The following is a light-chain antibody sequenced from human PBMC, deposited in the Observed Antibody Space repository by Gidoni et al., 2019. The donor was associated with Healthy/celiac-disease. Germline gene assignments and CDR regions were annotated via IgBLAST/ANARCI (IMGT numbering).Light chain of an antibody. Sequence: SYALTQPLSVSVALGQTARITCGENNIGSKNVHWYQQKPGQAPVLVIYRDSNRPSGIPERFSGSNSGNTATLTISRAQAGDEADYYCQVWDSSTYVFGTGTKVTVL. CDR3: QVWDSSTYV. V-gene: IGLV3-9*01. CDR2: RDS. J-gene: IGLJ1*01. CDR1: NIGSKN.